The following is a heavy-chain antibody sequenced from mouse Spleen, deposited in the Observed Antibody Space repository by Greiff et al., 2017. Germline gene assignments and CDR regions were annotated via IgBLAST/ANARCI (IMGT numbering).Heavy chain of an antibody. J-gene: IGHJ2*01. D-gene: IGHD1-1*01. Sequence: VKLKQSGAELVRPGTSVKVSCKASGYAFTNYLIEWVKQRPGQGLEWIGVINPGSGGTNYNEKFKGKATLTADKSSSTAYMQLSSLTSEDSAVYFCARTYYYGSSPFDYWGQGTTLTVSS. CDR1: GYAFTNYL. V-gene: IGHV1-54*01. CDR2: INPGSGGT. CDR3: ARTYYYGSSPFDY.